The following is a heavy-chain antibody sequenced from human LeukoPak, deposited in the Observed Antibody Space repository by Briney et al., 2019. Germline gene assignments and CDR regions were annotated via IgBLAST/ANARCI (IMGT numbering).Heavy chain of an antibody. V-gene: IGHV3-21*01. D-gene: IGHD6-19*01. CDR1: GFTFSSYS. CDR2: ISSSSSYI. Sequence: PGGSLRLSCAASGFTFSSYSMKWVRQAPGKGLEWVSSISSSSSYIYYADSVKGRFTISRDNAKNSLYLQMNSLRAEDTAVYYCARGTWTMIIAVAGTSDYWGQGTLVTVSS. CDR3: ARGTWTMIIAVAGTSDY. J-gene: IGHJ4*02.